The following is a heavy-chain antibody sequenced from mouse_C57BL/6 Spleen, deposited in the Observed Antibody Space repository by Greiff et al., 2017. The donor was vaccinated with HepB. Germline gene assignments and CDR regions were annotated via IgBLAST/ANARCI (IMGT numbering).Heavy chain of an antibody. D-gene: IGHD2-2*01. CDR3: ARHGRDGYGGAMDY. CDR2: IWSDGST. CDR1: GFSLTSYG. Sequence: VKVVESGPGLVAPSQSLSITCTVSGFSLTSYGVHWVRQPPGKGLEWLVVIWSDGSTTYNSALKSRLSISKDNSKSQVFLKMNSLQTDDTAMYYCARHGRDGYGGAMDYWGQGTSVTVSS. V-gene: IGHV2-6-1*01. J-gene: IGHJ4*01.